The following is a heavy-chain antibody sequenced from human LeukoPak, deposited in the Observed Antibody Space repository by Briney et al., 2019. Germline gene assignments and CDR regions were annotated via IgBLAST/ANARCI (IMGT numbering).Heavy chain of an antibody. CDR1: GFNFGIYS. J-gene: IGHJ4*02. CDR2: VRSGRTGI. D-gene: IGHD3-16*01. Sequence: GRSLRLSCAVSGFNFGIYSMDWVRHAPGKGLEWGGFVRSGRTGIFYAASVKCRLSISRDNAQKSLYLQMNSLRAEDTAIYFCVRQKGGLGCVLGGRGTLVTVSS. CDR3: VRQKGGLGCVL. V-gene: IGHV3-48*04.